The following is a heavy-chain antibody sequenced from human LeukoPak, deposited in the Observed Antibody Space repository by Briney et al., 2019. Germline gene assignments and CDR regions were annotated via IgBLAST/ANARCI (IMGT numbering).Heavy chain of an antibody. CDR2: INPNTGGT. CDR3: ARGPISSGTYYVNY. J-gene: IGHJ4*02. D-gene: IGHD3-10*01. Sequence: ASVKVSCKASGYTFTGYYVHWVRQAPGRGPEWMGWINPNTGGTNYAQKFQGRVTMTRDTSISTAYMELSRLRSDDTAVYYCARGPISSGTYYVNYWGQGTLVTVSS. V-gene: IGHV1-2*02. CDR1: GYTFTGYY.